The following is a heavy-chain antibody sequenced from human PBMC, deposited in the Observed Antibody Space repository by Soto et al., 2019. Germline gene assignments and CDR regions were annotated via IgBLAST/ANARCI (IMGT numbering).Heavy chain of an antibody. CDR2: IYYSGST. D-gene: IGHD6-13*01. CDR3: ARVEQQLVLFDY. J-gene: IGHJ4*02. CDR1: GGSISSGGYY. Sequence: QVQLQESGPGLVKPSQTLSLTCTVSGGSISSGGYYWSWIRQHPGKGLEWIGYIYYSGSTYYNPSPRTRVTISVDTSKNQFSLKLSSVTAADTAVYYCARVEQQLVLFDYWGQGTLVTVSS. V-gene: IGHV4-31*03.